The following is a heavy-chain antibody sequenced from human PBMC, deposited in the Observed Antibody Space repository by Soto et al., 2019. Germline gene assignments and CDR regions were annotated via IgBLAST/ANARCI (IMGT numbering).Heavy chain of an antibody. CDR3: ARIPRGKAGDYFFDY. V-gene: IGHV4-59*01. Sequence: PSETLSLTCTVSGVSISTYYWSWIRQPPGKALEWIGYIYNSGTTNYNPSLKSRVTMSVDTSKNQFSLKLSSVTAADTAVYYCARIPRGKAGDYFFDYWGQGTLVTVSS. J-gene: IGHJ4*02. D-gene: IGHD2-21*02. CDR1: GVSISTYY. CDR2: IYNSGTT.